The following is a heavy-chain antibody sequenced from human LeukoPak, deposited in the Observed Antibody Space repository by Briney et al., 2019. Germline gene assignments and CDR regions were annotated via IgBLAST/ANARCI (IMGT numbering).Heavy chain of an antibody. CDR3: ARGTIVGPVPFEY. V-gene: IGHV4-59*01. Sequence: PSETLSLTCTVSGNSISSYYWSWIRQPPGKGLEWIGYIYYSGSTNNNPSLKSRVTISVDTAKNQFYLKLSSVTAADTAVYHCARGTIVGPVPFEYWGQGTLVTVSS. J-gene: IGHJ4*02. CDR1: GNSISSYY. D-gene: IGHD1-26*01. CDR2: IYYSGST.